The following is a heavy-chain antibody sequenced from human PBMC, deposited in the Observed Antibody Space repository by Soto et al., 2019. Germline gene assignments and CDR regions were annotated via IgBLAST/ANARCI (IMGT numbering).Heavy chain of an antibody. CDR3: AREGDSGYDSFDY. V-gene: IGHV3-30-3*01. CDR2: ISYDGSNK. D-gene: IGHD5-12*01. J-gene: IGHJ4*02. Sequence: GGSLRLSCAASGFTFSSYAMHWVRQAPGKGLEWVAVISYDGSNKYYADSVKGRFTISRDNSKNTLYLQMNSLRAEDTAVYYCAREGDSGYDSFDYWGQGTLVTVSS. CDR1: GFTFSSYA.